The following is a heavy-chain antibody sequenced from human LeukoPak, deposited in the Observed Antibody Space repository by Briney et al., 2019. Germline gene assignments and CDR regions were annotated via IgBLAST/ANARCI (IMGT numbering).Heavy chain of an antibody. CDR1: GFIFSNFW. V-gene: IGHV3-7*02. Sequence: GGSLRLSCVGSGFIFSNFWMSWVRQAPGKGLEWVANIKQDGSEKYYVDSVKGRFTISRDNAKNSLYLLMNSLRAEDTAVYYCASSYVAVADFDYWGQGTLVTVSS. D-gene: IGHD6-19*01. CDR3: ASSYVAVADFDY. J-gene: IGHJ4*02. CDR2: IKQDGSEK.